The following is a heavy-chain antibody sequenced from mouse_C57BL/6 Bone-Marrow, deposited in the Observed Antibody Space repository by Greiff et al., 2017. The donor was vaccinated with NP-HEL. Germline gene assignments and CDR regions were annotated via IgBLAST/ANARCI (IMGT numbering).Heavy chain of an antibody. CDR2: IYPGDGDT. J-gene: IGHJ3*01. CDR1: GYAFSSSW. CDR3: ARELTGTRWFAY. Sequence: QVQLQQSGPELVKPGASVKISCKASGYAFSSSWMNWVKQRPGKGLEWIGRIYPGDGDTNYNGKFKGKATLTADKSSSTAYMQLSSLTSEDSAVYFCARELTGTRWFAYWGQGTLVTVSA. D-gene: IGHD4-1*01. V-gene: IGHV1-82*01.